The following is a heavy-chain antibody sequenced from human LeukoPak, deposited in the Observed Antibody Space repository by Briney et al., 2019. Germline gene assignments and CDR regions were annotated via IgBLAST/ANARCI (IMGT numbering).Heavy chain of an antibody. D-gene: IGHD2-2*01. Sequence: GGSLRLSCAASGFTFSSYTINWVRQAPGKGLEWVSSISSSSSYIYYADSVKGRFAISRDNSKNSLYLQMNSLGAEDTALYYCAKDGGCCSSTSCYMDVWGKGTTVTVSS. CDR1: GFTFSSYT. CDR3: AKDGGCCSSTSCYMDV. J-gene: IGHJ6*03. CDR2: ISSSSSYI. V-gene: IGHV3-21*04.